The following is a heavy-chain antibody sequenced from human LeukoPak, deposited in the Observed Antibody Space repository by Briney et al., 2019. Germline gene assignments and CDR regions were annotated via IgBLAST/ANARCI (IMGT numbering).Heavy chain of an antibody. D-gene: IGHD5-18*01. J-gene: IGHJ4*02. CDR1: GFTFSSYS. CDR2: ISSSSSTI. CDR3: ARVDTTTVHYLFDY. Sequence: GGSLRLSCAASGFTFSSYSMNWVRQAPGKGLEWVSYISSSSSTIYCAESVKGRFTISRDNAKSSLYMQMNSLRDEDTGVYYCARVDTTTVHYLFDYWGQGTLVTVSS. V-gene: IGHV3-48*02.